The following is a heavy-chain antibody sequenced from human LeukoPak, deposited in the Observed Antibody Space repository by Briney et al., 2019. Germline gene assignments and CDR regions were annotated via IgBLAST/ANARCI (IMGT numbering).Heavy chain of an antibody. D-gene: IGHD5-12*01. J-gene: IGHJ4*02. CDR1: GGSISSSNW. Sequence: PSGTLSLTCAVSGGSISSSNWWSWVRQPPGKGLEWIGEIYHSGSTNYNPSLKSRVTISVDKSKNQFSLKLSSVTAADTAVYYCARDQGGGYGYFDYWGQGTLVTVSS. CDR2: IYHSGST. CDR3: ARDQGGGYGYFDY. V-gene: IGHV4-4*02.